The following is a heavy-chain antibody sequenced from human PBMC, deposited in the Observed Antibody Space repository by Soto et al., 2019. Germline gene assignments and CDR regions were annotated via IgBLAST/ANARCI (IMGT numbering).Heavy chain of an antibody. CDR2: IFPSGTT. CDR3: ALEV. CDR1: GGSLVGATYS. V-gene: IGHV4-30-2*01. J-gene: IGHJ6*02. Sequence: LSLTCGVSGGSLVGATYSWNWIRQPPGKGLEWIGYIFPSGTTYYNPSLKSRVTISIDVSKNQFSLSLRSLTAADTAVYYFALEVWGQGTTVTVSS.